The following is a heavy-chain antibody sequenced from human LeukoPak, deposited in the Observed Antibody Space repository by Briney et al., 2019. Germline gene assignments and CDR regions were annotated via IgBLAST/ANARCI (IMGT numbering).Heavy chain of an antibody. CDR2: INNDGRST. V-gene: IGHV3-74*01. J-gene: IGHJ4*02. CDR1: GFTFSSYW. D-gene: IGHD6-13*01. CDR3: ARDGGIAAAGSFDY. Sequence: GGSLRLSCAASGFTFSSYWMHWVRQAPGKGLVGVSRINNDGRSTNYADSVKGRFTISRDNAKDTLYLQMNSLRAEDTAVYYCARDGGIAAAGSFDYWGQGTLVTVSS.